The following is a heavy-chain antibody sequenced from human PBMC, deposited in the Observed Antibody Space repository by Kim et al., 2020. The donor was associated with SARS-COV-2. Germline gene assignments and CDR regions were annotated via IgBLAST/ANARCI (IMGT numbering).Heavy chain of an antibody. Sequence: AQKFQGRVTITRDTSASTAYMELSSLRSEDTAVYYCARSSSSSGLAFDIWGQGTMVTVSS. CDR3: ARSSSSSGLAFDI. D-gene: IGHD6-6*01. V-gene: IGHV1-3*01. J-gene: IGHJ3*02.